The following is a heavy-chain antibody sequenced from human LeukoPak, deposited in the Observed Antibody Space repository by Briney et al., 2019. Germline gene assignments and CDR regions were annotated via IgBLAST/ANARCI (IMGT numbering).Heavy chain of an antibody. Sequence: GESLKISCAASGLTFSNYAMSWVRQAPGKGLEWVSAISASGGDTYYADSVKGRFTISRDNSKNTLYLQMNSLRAEDTAVYYCYSMIVVEIRVINDYWGQGTLVTVSS. CDR1: GLTFSNYA. V-gene: IGHV3-23*01. CDR3: YSMIVVEIRVINDY. J-gene: IGHJ4*02. CDR2: ISASGGDT. D-gene: IGHD3-22*01.